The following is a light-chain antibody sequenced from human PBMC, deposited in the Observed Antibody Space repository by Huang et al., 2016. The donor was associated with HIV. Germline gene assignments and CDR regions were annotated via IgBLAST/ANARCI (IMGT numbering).Light chain of an antibody. CDR1: QSVFSSSTNKNY. CDR2: WAS. V-gene: IGKV4-1*01. J-gene: IGKJ1*01. Sequence: DIVMTQSPESLAVSLGERATISCTSSQSVFSSSTNKNYLAWYQQRPGQPPKVLISWASAREGGVPDRYRGGGSGTDFTLTISSLQPEDVAIYYCQQYLTAPGFGQETNVEI. CDR3: QQYLTAPG.